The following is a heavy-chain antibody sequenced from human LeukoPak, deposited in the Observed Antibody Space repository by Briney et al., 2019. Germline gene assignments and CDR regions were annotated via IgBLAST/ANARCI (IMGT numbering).Heavy chain of an antibody. Sequence: GESLKISCKGSGYSFTSYWIGRVRQMPGKGLEWMGIIYPGDSDTRYSPSFQGQVTISADKSISTAYLQWSSLKASDTAMYYCARHEYYYDSSGYAYFDYWGQGTLVTVSS. CDR1: GYSFTSYW. CDR3: ARHEYYYDSSGYAYFDY. D-gene: IGHD3-22*01. CDR2: IYPGDSDT. V-gene: IGHV5-51*01. J-gene: IGHJ4*02.